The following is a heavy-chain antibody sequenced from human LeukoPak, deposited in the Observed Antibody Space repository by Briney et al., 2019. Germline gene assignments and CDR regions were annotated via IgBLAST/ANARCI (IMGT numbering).Heavy chain of an antibody. D-gene: IGHD6-13*01. CDR3: ARFTSSWPNWFDP. J-gene: IGHJ5*02. Sequence: PSETLSLTCAVYGGSFSDYYWSWLRQPPGKGLEWIGEINHSGSTNYNPSLKSRVTISVDTSKNQFSLKLNSVTAADMAVYYCARFTSSWPNWFDPWGQGTLVTVSS. V-gene: IGHV4-34*01. CDR1: GGSFSDYY. CDR2: INHSGST.